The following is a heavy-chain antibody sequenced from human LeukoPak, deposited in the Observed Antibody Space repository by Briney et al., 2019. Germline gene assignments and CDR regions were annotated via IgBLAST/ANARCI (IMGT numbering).Heavy chain of an antibody. V-gene: IGHV3-7*04. Sequence: GGSLNPPWEASGSTFRVYWMSWVRQPPGKGLEWVANISPDGSERYYVDSVKGRFTISRDNAKKSLYLQMDSLRAEDTAVYHCARATYSGPGHWGQGTPVSVSS. CDR3: ARATYSGPGH. CDR1: GSTFRVYW. J-gene: IGHJ4*02. D-gene: IGHD3-16*01. CDR2: ISPDGSER.